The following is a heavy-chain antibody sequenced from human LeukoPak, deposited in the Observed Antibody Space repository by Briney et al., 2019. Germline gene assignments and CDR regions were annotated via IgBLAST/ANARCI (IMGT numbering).Heavy chain of an antibody. CDR2: IYPADSDT. D-gene: IGHD2-15*01. CDR1: GYSFTSYW. V-gene: IGHV5-51*01. CDR3: ARLRARKNIVVVVAATDPNWFDP. Sequence: GESLKISCKGSGYSFTSYWIGWVRQMPGKGLEWMGIIYPADSDTRYSPSFQGQVTISADKSISTAYLQWSSLKAPDTAMYYCARLRARKNIVVVVAATDPNWFDPWGQGALVTVSS. J-gene: IGHJ5*02.